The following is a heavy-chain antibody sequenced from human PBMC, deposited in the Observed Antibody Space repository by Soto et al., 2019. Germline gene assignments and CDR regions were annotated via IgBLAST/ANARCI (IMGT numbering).Heavy chain of an antibody. V-gene: IGHV4-59*11. CDR1: GGSISRQY. Sequence: SETLSLTCTVSGGSISRQYCSWLRQPPWKGLEWIGYIYYSGITNYNPSLKSRVTISIETSRNQFSLELRSVTAADTAVYYSAGYVALQYDTGYSDFWTGKNKWFDPWGQRTLVTLSP. J-gene: IGHJ5*02. D-gene: IGHD3-3*01. CDR3: AGYVALQYDTGYSDFWTGKNKWFDP. CDR2: IYYSGIT.